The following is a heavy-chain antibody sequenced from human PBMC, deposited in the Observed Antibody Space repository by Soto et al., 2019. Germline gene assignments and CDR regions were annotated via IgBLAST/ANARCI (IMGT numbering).Heavy chain of an antibody. D-gene: IGHD2-15*01. Sequence: GGSLRLSCAASGFTFSNAWMNWVRQAPGKGLEWVGRIKSKTDGGTTDYAAPVKGRFTISRDDSKNTLYLQMNSLKTEDTAVYYCTTLLGYCSGGSCYWVLDPWYFDYWGQGTLVTVSS. V-gene: IGHV3-15*07. J-gene: IGHJ4*02. CDR1: GFTFSNAW. CDR3: TTLLGYCSGGSCYWVLDPWYFDY. CDR2: IKSKTDGGTT.